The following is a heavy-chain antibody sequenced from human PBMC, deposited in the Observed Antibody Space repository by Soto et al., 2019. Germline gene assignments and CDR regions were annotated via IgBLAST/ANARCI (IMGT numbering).Heavy chain of an antibody. V-gene: IGHV3-23*01. CDR1: GFTFSRSA. D-gene: IGHD1-26*01. Sequence: EVQLLESGGGLVKPGGSLRLSCAASGFTFSRSAMSWVRQAPGKGLEWVSGISRSGGRTYDADSVKGRFTISRDNSKNTLYLQMNSLRAEDTAVYYCAKDVGPPGTSDWYFDLWGRGALVTVSS. J-gene: IGHJ2*01. CDR2: ISRSGGRT. CDR3: AKDVGPPGTSDWYFDL.